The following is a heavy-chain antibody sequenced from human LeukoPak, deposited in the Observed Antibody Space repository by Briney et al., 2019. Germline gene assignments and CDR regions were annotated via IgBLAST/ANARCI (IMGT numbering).Heavy chain of an antibody. V-gene: IGHV3-64*01. Sequence: QAGGTVRLSCAASGFTFSSYVMYWVRQAPGKGLEYVSSISSNGGSTYYANSVKGRFTISRDNSKNTLYLQMGSLRAEDMAVYYCARGGQSKYDSSGYLNYFDYWGQGTLVTASS. CDR2: ISSNGGST. D-gene: IGHD3-22*01. CDR3: ARGGQSKYDSSGYLNYFDY. J-gene: IGHJ4*02. CDR1: GFTFSSYV.